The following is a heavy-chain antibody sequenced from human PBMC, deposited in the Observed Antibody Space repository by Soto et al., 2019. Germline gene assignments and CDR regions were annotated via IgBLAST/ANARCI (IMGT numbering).Heavy chain of an antibody. CDR1: GCIFRNYW. CDR3: ARYRSLDH. D-gene: IGHD3-16*02. CDR2: IKEDGSEK. J-gene: IGHJ5*02. Sequence: PXGSLILSCADAGCIFRNYWMSWVRQAPGMGLQWVASIKEDGSEKYYVDPVKGRFTISRENAKNSLYLQMNSLRAEDTAVYYCARYRSLDHWGQGILVTVSS. V-gene: IGHV3-7*03.